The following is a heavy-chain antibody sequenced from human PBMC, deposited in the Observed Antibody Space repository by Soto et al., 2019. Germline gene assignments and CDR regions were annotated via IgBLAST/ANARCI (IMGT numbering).Heavy chain of an antibody. D-gene: IGHD6-13*01. CDR3: ARDLHRKQLNANYDYYGMDV. J-gene: IGHJ6*02. Sequence: GASVKVSCKASGYTFTGYYIHWVRQAPGQGLEWMGWISPNSGGTNYAQKFQGRVTMTRDRSASTVYIDLSSLRSDDAAVYYCARDLHRKQLNANYDYYGMDVWGQGTTVTVSS. V-gene: IGHV1-2*02. CDR2: ISPNSGGT. CDR1: GYTFTGYY.